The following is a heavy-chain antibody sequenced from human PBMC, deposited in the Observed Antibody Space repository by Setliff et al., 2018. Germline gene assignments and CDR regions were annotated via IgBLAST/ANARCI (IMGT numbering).Heavy chain of an antibody. D-gene: IGHD1-26*01. CDR2: INAGNGNT. CDR1: GYTFTSYA. J-gene: IGHJ4*02. Sequence: GASVKVSCKASGYTFTSYAMHWVRQAPGQRLEWMGWINAGNGNTKYSQKFQGRVTITRDTSANTAYMELSSLRSEDTAVYYCLKKIIAGAGPPYDYFDYWGQGTLVTVSS. V-gene: IGHV1-3*01. CDR3: LKKIIAGAGPPYDYFDY.